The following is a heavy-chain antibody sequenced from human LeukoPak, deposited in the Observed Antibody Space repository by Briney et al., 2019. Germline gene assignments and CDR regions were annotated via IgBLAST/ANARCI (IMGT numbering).Heavy chain of an antibody. V-gene: IGHV3-21*03. CDR1: GFTFSSYS. D-gene: IGHD6-6*01. CDR3: AREIAARACDY. Sequence: GGSLRLSCAASGFTFSSYSMNWVRQAPGKGLEWVSSISSSSSYIYYADSVKGRFTISRDNAKNSLYLQLNSLRAEDTAVYYCAREIAARACDYWGQGTRVSVPS. CDR2: ISSSSSYI. J-gene: IGHJ4*02.